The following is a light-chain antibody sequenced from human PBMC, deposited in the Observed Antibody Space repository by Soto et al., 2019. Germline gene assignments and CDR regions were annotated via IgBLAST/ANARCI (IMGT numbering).Light chain of an antibody. Sequence: DIQMNQSPSSVSASVGDRVTITCRARQGISTWLAWYQQQPGKAPKLLIYPLSSLKSGVPSRFSGSGSATDFTLTITSLQPEDFATYFCQQTDSCPSITFGQGTRLEIK. CDR3: QQTDSCPSIT. J-gene: IGKJ5*01. CDR1: QGISTW. V-gene: IGKV1D-12*01. CDR2: PLS.